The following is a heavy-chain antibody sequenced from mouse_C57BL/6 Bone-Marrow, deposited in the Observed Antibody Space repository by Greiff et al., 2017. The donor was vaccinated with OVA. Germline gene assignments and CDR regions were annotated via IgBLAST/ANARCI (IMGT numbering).Heavy chain of an antibody. J-gene: IGHJ2*01. CDR3: ARFPLYDYDVGDYFDY. V-gene: IGHV1-82*01. D-gene: IGHD2-4*01. CDR1: GYAFSSSW. CDR2: IYPGDGDT. Sequence: QVQLQHSGPELVKPGASVKISCKASGYAFSSSWMNWVKQRPGKGLEWIGRIYPGDGDTNYNGKFKGKATLTADKSSSTAYMQLSSLTSEDSAVYFCARFPLYDYDVGDYFDYWGQGTTLTVSS.